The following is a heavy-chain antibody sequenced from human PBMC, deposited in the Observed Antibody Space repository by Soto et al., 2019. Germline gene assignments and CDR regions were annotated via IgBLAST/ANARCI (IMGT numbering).Heavy chain of an antibody. CDR2: IYSGGST. CDR3: AREGLYRALWYFAL. D-gene: IGHD2-2*02. J-gene: IGHJ2*01. CDR1: GFTVSSNY. Sequence: EVQLVESGGGLVQPGGSLRLSCAASGFTVSSNYMSWVRQAPGKGLEWVSVIYSGGSTYYADSVKGRFTISRDNSKNTLYLQMNSLRAEATAVYYCAREGLYRALWYFALWGRGALVPGSS. V-gene: IGHV3-66*01.